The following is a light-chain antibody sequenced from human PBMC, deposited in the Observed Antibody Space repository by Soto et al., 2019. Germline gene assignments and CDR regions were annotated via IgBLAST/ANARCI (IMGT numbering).Light chain of an antibody. Sequence: SALPQPPSASGSPGQSVAISCTGTSSDFGAYNYVAWYQQHPGKVPKLMIYEVSKRPSGVPDRFSGSKSGNTASLTVSGLQADDEADYYCSSYAGSDVFVFGTGTKVTVL. J-gene: IGLJ1*01. CDR1: SSDFGAYNY. V-gene: IGLV2-8*01. CDR2: EVS. CDR3: SSYAGSDVFV.